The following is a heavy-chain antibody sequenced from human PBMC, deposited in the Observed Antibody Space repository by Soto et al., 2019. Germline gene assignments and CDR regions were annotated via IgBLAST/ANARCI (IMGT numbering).Heavy chain of an antibody. Sequence: EVQLVESGGGLIQPGGSLRLSCAASGFSVSSNYMTWVRQAPGKGLEWVSVIYSGGTTYYADSVKGRFTISRDNSKNTLNLQVNNLSAEDTAVYYCAGDTTPTLFLEAYGMDVWGQGTTVTVSS. D-gene: IGHD3-3*01. V-gene: IGHV3-53*01. CDR1: GFSVSSNY. CDR2: IYSGGTT. J-gene: IGHJ6*02. CDR3: AGDTTPTLFLEAYGMDV.